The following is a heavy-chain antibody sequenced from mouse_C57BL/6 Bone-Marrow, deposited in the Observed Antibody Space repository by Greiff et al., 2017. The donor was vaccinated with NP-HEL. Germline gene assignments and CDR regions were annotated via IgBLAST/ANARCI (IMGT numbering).Heavy chain of an antibody. CDR1: GFTFSDYY. CDR3: ARFYYYGSSWYFED. D-gene: IGHD1-1*01. V-gene: IGHV5-16*01. J-gene: IGHJ1*03. Sequence: DVQLVESEGGLVQPGSSMKLSCTASGFTFSDYYMAWVRQVPEKGLEWVANINYDGSSTYYLDSLKSRFIISRDNAKNTLYLQMSSLKSEDTATYYCARFYYYGSSWYFEDWGTGTTVTVSS. CDR2: INYDGSST.